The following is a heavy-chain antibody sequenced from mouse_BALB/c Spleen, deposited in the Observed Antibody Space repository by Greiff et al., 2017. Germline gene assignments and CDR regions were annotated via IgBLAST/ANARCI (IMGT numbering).Heavy chain of an antibody. J-gene: IGHJ3*01. V-gene: IGHV2-9*02. CDR3: ANGYDAWFAY. CDR1: GFSLTSYG. Sequence: VQLQQSGPGLVAPSQSLSITCTVSGFSLTSYGVHWVRQPPGKGLEWLGVIWAGGSTNYNSALMSRLSISKDNSKSQVFLKMNSLQTDDTAMYYCANGYDAWFAYWGQGTLVTVSA. CDR2: IWAGGST. D-gene: IGHD2-2*01.